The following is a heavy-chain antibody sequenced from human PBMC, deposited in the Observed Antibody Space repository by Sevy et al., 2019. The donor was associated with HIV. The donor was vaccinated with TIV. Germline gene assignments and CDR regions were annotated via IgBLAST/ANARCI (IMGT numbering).Heavy chain of an antibody. Sequence: SETLSLTCTVSGGSITSLYWNWIRQPPGKGLEWIANIYYNGHINYNPSLKSRVTLSLDTSKNQFSLRLSSVTAADTAMYYCAGENEWGSGDSWGQGTLVTVSS. CDR3: AGENEWGSGDS. V-gene: IGHV4-59*11. CDR1: GGSITSLY. J-gene: IGHJ5*01. D-gene: IGHD6-19*01. CDR2: IYYNGHI.